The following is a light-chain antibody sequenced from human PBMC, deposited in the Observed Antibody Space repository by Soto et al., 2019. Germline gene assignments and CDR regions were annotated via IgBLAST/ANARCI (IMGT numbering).Light chain of an antibody. Sequence: DIHLTQSPSFLSASVGDRVTITCRASQGIASSLAWYHQKAGKAPKLLIYAASTLKSGVPSRFSGSVPGTEFSLTISSMQHEDFAIYYCQQFNSYPLTCGGGTKVEIK. J-gene: IGKJ4*01. V-gene: IGKV1-9*01. CDR2: AAS. CDR1: QGIASS. CDR3: QQFNSYPLT.